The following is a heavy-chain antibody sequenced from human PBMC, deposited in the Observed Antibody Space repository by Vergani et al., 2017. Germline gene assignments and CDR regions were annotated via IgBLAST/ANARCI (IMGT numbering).Heavy chain of an antibody. Sequence: QVQLVHSGAEVKKPGSSVKVSCKASGGTFSSYAISWVRQAPGQGLEWMGRIIPILGIANYAQKFQGRVTITADKSTSTAYMGLSSLRSEDTAVYYCARARIAAAGIGWFDPWGQGTLVTVSS. CDR1: GGTFSSYA. D-gene: IGHD6-13*01. CDR2: IIPILGIA. CDR3: ARARIAAAGIGWFDP. J-gene: IGHJ5*02. V-gene: IGHV1-69*04.